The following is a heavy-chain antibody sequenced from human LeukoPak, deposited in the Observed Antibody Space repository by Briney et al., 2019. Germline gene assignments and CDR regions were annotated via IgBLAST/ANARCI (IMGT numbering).Heavy chain of an antibody. Sequence: SETLSLTCAVYGGSFSGYYWSWIRQPPGKGLEWIGEINHSGSTNYNPSLKSRVTISVDTSKNQFSLKLSSVTAADTAVYYCVRGTVVPAARFDPWGQGTLVTVSS. CDR1: GGSFSGYY. V-gene: IGHV4-34*01. J-gene: IGHJ5*02. CDR2: INHSGST. CDR3: VRGTVVPAARFDP. D-gene: IGHD2-2*01.